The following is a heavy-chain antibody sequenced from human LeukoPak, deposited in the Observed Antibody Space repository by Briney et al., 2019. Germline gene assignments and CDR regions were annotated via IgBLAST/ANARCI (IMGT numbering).Heavy chain of an antibody. Sequence: GGSLSLSCAASGFTFSDYYMSWMRQAPGMGLEWVSYISSSGSTILYADYVKGPFTISSDNAKNSLYLQMNSLSAEDTAVYYCARETFFGAYFDYWGQGTLVTVSS. CDR1: GFTFSDYY. J-gene: IGHJ4*02. D-gene: IGHD3-16*01. CDR2: ISSSGSTI. V-gene: IGHV3-11*01. CDR3: ARETFFGAYFDY.